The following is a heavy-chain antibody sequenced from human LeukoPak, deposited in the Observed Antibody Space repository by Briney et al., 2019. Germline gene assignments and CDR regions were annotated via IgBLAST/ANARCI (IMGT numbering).Heavy chain of an antibody. CDR3: ARDSEGGKGYCSGGSCPWFDAFDI. Sequence: EASVKVSCKTSEYTFTNYYIHWVRQAPGQGLEWMGIGNPSGGTTSYAQKFQGRLTMTRDRSTSTAYMELSSLRSEDTDVYYCARDSEGGKGYCSGGSCPWFDAFDIWGQGTTVTVSS. V-gene: IGHV1-46*01. CDR2: GNPSGGTT. J-gene: IGHJ3*02. D-gene: IGHD2-15*01. CDR1: EYTFTNYY.